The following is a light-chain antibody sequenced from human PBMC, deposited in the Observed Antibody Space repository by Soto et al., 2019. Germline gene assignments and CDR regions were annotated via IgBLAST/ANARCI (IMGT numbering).Light chain of an antibody. V-gene: IGKV3-11*01. Sequence: ETVLTQSPATLSLSPGERATLSCRASQSVSSYLTWYQQKPGQAPRLLIYDASNRAAGVPARFSCSGSGTDFTLTISSLEPEDFAVYYCQQRSNWPRTFGQGTKVEIK. J-gene: IGKJ1*01. CDR1: QSVSSY. CDR2: DAS. CDR3: QQRSNWPRT.